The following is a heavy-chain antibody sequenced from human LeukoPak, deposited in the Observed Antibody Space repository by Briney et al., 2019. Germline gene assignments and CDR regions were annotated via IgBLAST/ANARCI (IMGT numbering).Heavy chain of an antibody. CDR2: ISYDGSDK. V-gene: IGHV3-30*18. CDR3: AKDLWDSSGYFYLFDY. D-gene: IGHD3-22*01. Sequence: GGSLRLSCAASGFTFSSYGMHWVRQAPCKGLEWVAVISYDGSDKYYADSVKGRFTISRDNSRNTLYLQMNSLRAEDTAVYYCAKDLWDSSGYFYLFDYWGQGTLVTVSS. J-gene: IGHJ4*02. CDR1: GFTFSSYG.